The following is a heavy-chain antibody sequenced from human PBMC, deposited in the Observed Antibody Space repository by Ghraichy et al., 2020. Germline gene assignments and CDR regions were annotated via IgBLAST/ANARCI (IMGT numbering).Heavy chain of an antibody. Sequence: GGSLRLSCAASGFSLSSFGLYWVRQAPGKGLDWVAFIRYDESNIFYGDSVEGRFSISRDISKNTVYLHMNGLRPEDSAVYYCARDLYDHYMDVWGKGTAVTVSS. CDR3: ARDLYDHYMDV. CDR1: GFSLSSFG. V-gene: IGHV3-30*02. CDR2: IRYDESNI. J-gene: IGHJ6*03.